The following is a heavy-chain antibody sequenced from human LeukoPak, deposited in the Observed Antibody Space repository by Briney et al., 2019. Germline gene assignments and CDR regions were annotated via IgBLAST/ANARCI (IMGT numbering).Heavy chain of an antibody. Sequence: GGSLRLSCAASGFTFSSYWMHWVRQAPGKGLVWVSRINSDVSRTNYADSVKGRFTISRDNAKNTLYLQMNSLRAGDTAVYYCARDSDPIAARPFNYYYGMDVWGQGTTVTVSS. J-gene: IGHJ6*02. D-gene: IGHD6-6*01. CDR3: ARDSDPIAARPFNYYYGMDV. V-gene: IGHV3-74*01. CDR1: GFTFSSYW. CDR2: INSDVSRT.